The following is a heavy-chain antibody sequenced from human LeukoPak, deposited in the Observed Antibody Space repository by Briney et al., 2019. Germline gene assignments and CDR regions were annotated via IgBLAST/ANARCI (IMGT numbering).Heavy chain of an antibody. CDR2: IRYDASSK. CDR1: GFTFSGYG. D-gene: IGHD2-2*01. V-gene: IGHV3-30*02. Sequence: GGSLRLSCTASGFTFSGYGMHWVRQAPGKGLEWVAFIRYDASSKFYADSVKGRFTISRDNSKNTLYLQMNSLRAEDTAVYYCAKVVARARPLPAASAFDIWGQGTMVTVSS. CDR3: AKVVARARPLPAASAFDI. J-gene: IGHJ3*02.